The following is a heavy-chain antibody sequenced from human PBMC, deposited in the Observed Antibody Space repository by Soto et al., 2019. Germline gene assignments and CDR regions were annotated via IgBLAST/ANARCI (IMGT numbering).Heavy chain of an antibody. D-gene: IGHD5-12*01. Sequence: PGGSLRLSCAASGFTFSRYEMNWVRQAPGKGLEWVSYISSSGSTKYYADSVKGRFTISRDNAKNSLYLQMNSPRVEDTAVYYCARVGDGYNLNYWGQGTLVTAPQ. CDR2: ISSSGSTK. CDR3: ARVGDGYNLNY. V-gene: IGHV3-48*03. J-gene: IGHJ4*02. CDR1: GFTFSRYE.